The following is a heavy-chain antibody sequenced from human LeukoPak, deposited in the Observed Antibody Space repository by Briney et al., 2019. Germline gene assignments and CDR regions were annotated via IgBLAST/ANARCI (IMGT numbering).Heavy chain of an antibody. CDR2: IWKDGSKA. D-gene: IGHD1/OR15-1a*01. Sequence: GGSLRLSCERTPFIFTGFAVHWVRQAPGEGLEWVAVIWKDGSKAFYGDAVRGRFTLARDNSKSTVFLEMNSLRAGDTAVYYCGRGNKSFDRWGQGTLVIVS. V-gene: IGHV3-33*01. CDR3: GRGNKSFDR. CDR1: PFIFTGFA. J-gene: IGHJ1*01.